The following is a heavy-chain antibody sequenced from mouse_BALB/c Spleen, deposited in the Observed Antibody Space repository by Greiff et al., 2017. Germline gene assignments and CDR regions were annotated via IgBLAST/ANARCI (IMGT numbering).Heavy chain of an antibody. D-gene: IGHD4-1*01. V-gene: IGHV1-9*01. J-gene: IGHJ4*01. CDR1: GYTFSSYW. CDR3: ARLEPWDAMDY. CDR2: ILPGSGST. Sequence: QVQLQQSGAELMKPGASVKISCKATGYTFSSYWIEWVKQRPGHGLEWIGEILPGSGSTNYNEKFKGKATFTADTSSNTAYMQLSSLTSEDSAVYYCARLEPWDAMDYWGQGTSVTVSS.